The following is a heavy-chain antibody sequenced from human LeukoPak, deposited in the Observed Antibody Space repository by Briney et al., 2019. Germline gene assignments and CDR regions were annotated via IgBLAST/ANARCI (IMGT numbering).Heavy chain of an antibody. CDR2: IYSDNT. Sequence: GGSLRLSCTVSGFTVSSNSMSWVRQAPGKGLEWVSFIYSDNTHYSDSVKGRFTISRDNSKNTVYVQMNSLRAEDTAVYYCAKGPSSSSGFSWGQGTLVTVSS. V-gene: IGHV3-53*01. D-gene: IGHD6-6*01. J-gene: IGHJ5*02. CDR3: AKGPSSSSGFS. CDR1: GFTVSSNS.